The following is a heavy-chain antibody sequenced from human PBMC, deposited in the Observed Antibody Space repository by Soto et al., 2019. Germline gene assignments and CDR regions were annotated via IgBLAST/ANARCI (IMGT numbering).Heavy chain of an antibody. J-gene: IGHJ4*02. CDR1: GFPFSNYA. V-gene: IGHV3-23*01. Sequence: GGSLRLSCAASGFPFSNYAMNWVRQSPGRGLEWVSSMTIGGADTYYAASVRGRFVISRDDSKNTLSLQLNSLRVEDTAVYQCEKAPVGSCSSLRGYHFDLWGQGTVVTVSS. CDR2: MTIGGADT. CDR3: EKAPVGSCSSLRGYHFDL. D-gene: IGHD2-2*01.